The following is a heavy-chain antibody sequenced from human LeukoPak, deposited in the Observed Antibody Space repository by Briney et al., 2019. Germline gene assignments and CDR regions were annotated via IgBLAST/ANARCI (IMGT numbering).Heavy chain of an antibody. CDR3: ARRRGYSYAFDY. CDR1: GFSLTTSGMC. D-gene: IGHD5-18*01. V-gene: IGHV2-70*11. CDR2: IEWDDDK. Sequence: ESGPTLVNPTQTLTLTCTFSGFSLTTSGMCVNWLRQPPGKALEWLARIEWDDDKYYSTSLKTRLTISKDTSKNQVVLTMTNMDPVDSATYYCARRRGYSYAFDYWGQGILVTVSS. J-gene: IGHJ4*02.